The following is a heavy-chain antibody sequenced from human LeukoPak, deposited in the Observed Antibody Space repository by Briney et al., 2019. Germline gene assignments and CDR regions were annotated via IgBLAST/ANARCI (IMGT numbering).Heavy chain of an antibody. D-gene: IGHD5-24*01. Sequence: SVKVSCKASGFTFSSSAMQWVRQARGQRLEWIGWVVVGSGNTNYAQKFQERVTITRDMSTSTSHMELSSLRSEDTAVYYCAAESRDAYNRGGYWGQGTLVTVSS. CDR1: GFTFSSSA. CDR2: VVVGSGNT. V-gene: IGHV1-58*02. J-gene: IGHJ4*02. CDR3: AAESRDAYNRGGY.